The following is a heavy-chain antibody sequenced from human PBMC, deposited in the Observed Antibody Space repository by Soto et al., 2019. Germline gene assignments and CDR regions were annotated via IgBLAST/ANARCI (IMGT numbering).Heavy chain of an antibody. CDR2: IYPGDSDT. Sequence: GESLKISCKGSGYSFTSYWIGWVRQMPGKGLEWMGIIYPGDSDTRYSPSFQGQVTISADKSISTAYLQRSSLKASDTAMYYCARHYCSGDSCYSAPNYYYYYVMDVWGQGTTVTVSS. D-gene: IGHD2-15*01. V-gene: IGHV5-51*01. J-gene: IGHJ6*02. CDR1: GYSFTSYW. CDR3: ARHYCSGDSCYSAPNYYYYYVMDV.